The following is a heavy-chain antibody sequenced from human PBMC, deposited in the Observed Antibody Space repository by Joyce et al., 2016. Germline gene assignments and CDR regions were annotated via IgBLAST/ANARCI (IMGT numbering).Heavy chain of an antibody. CDR2: ITNSGDYT. V-gene: IGHV3-11*06. J-gene: IGHJ5*01. CDR3: ARFRGYVGGWGTSYNWLDS. D-gene: IGHD3-10*01. Sequence: QVQLVESGGNLVKPGGSLRLSCAASGFTFSDYYMNWIRQAPGKGLEWISYITNSGDYTNYADSVKGRFTISRDNAENALYLQMNSLRAEDTAVYFCARFRGYVGGWGTSYNWLDSWGQGTLVTVSS. CDR1: GFTFSDYY.